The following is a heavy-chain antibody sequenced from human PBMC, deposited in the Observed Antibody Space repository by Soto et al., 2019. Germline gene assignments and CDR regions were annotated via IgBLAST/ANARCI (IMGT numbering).Heavy chain of an antibody. CDR1: GYTFTGYY. CDR2: INPNSGGT. V-gene: IGHV1-2*02. CDR3: ARGMVRGVWFDP. D-gene: IGHD3-10*01. Sequence: ASVKVSCKASGYTFTGYYMHGVREAPGQGLEWMGWINPNSGGTNYAQKFQGRVTMTRDTSISTAYMELSRLRSDDTAVYYCARGMVRGVWFDPWGQGTLVTVSS. J-gene: IGHJ5*02.